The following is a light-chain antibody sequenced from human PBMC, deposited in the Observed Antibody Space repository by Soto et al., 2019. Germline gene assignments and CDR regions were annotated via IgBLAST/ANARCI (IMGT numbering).Light chain of an antibody. CDR2: GNS. Sequence: QPVLTQPPSVSGAPGQRVTISCTGSSANIGAKYDIHWYQQLPGTAPKLLIYGNSNRPSGVPDRFSGSKSATSASLAITGLQAEDEADYYCQSYDSSLSAVVFGGGTKVTVL. J-gene: IGLJ2*01. V-gene: IGLV1-40*01. CDR3: QSYDSSLSAVV. CDR1: SANIGAKYD.